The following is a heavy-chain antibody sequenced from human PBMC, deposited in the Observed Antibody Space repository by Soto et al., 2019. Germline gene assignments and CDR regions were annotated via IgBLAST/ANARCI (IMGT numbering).Heavy chain of an antibody. J-gene: IGHJ5*02. V-gene: IGHV2-5*02. D-gene: IGHD4-17*01. CDR2: IYWDDDK. CDR3: AHSFYGDYVEWKHRNWFDP. Sequence: QITLKESGPTLVRPTQTLTLTCTFSGFSLNTSGVGVGWIRQPPGKALEWLALIYWDDDKRYSPSLKTRLTITNDTPKNQVVLTMTNMDPVDTATYYCAHSFYGDYVEWKHRNWFDPWGQGTLVTVSS. CDR1: GFSLNTSGVG.